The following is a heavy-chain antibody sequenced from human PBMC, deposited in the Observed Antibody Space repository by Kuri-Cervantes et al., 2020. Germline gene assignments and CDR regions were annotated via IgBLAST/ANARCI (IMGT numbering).Heavy chain of an antibody. Sequence: GESLKISCAASGFTFSSYSMNWVRQAPGKGLEWVSYISSSSSTIYYADSVKGRFTISRDNAKNSLYLQMNSLRAEDTAVYYCASNRGTEFDSWGQGTLVTVSS. J-gene: IGHJ4*02. CDR3: ASNRGTEFDS. CDR2: ISSSSSTI. D-gene: IGHD2/OR15-2a*01. V-gene: IGHV3-48*01. CDR1: GFTFSSYS.